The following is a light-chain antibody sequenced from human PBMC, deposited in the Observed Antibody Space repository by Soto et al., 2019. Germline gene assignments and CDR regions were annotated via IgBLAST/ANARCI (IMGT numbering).Light chain of an antibody. CDR3: QQYNNWPRT. V-gene: IGKV3-15*01. Sequence: EIVMTQSPATLSVSPGERATLSCRASQSVFSNLAWYQQKPGQAPRLLIYGASTRATGIPARFSGSGSGTEFTLTISSLQSEDFAVYHCQQYNNWPRTFGQGTKVEIK. CDR1: QSVFSN. J-gene: IGKJ1*01. CDR2: GAS.